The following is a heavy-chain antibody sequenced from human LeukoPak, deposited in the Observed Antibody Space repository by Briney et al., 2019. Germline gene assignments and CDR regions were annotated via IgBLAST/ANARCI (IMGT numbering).Heavy chain of an antibody. Sequence: PGGSLRLSCAASGFTFSYYSMNWVRQAPGKGLEWVSYISSSSSTIYYADSVRGRFTISRDNAKNSLYLQMNSLRAEDTAVYYCARDRMVRGKYNWFDPWGQGTLVTVSS. V-gene: IGHV3-48*01. J-gene: IGHJ5*02. CDR2: ISSSSSTI. CDR3: ARDRMVRGKYNWFDP. D-gene: IGHD3-10*01. CDR1: GFTFSYYS.